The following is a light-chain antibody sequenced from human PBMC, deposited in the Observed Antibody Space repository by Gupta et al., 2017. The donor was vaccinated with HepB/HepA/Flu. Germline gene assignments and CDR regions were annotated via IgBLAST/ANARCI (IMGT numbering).Light chain of an antibody. Sequence: EIVLTQSPGTLSLPPGERATLSCRASQSIRGGYVAWYQEKPGQAPRLLIYGASSRASGIPDRFSGSGSGTDFTLTSSRREHEDCALYYWQQYVNSVTFGGWTKVEIK. J-gene: IGKJ4*01. CDR3: QQYVNSVT. CDR1: QSIRGGY. CDR2: GAS. V-gene: IGKV3-20*01.